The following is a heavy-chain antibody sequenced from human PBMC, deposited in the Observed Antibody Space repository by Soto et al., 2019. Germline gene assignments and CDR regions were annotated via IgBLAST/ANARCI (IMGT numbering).Heavy chain of an antibody. V-gene: IGHV4-34*01. J-gene: IGHJ4*02. Sequence: SETLSLTCAVYGGSFSGYYWSWIRQPPGKGLEWIGEINHSGSTNYNPSLKSRVTISVDTSKNQFSLKLSSVTAADTAVYYCARGTEWELLYYFDYWGQGTLVTVSS. CDR2: INHSGST. CDR3: ARGTEWELLYYFDY. D-gene: IGHD1-26*01. CDR1: GGSFSGYY.